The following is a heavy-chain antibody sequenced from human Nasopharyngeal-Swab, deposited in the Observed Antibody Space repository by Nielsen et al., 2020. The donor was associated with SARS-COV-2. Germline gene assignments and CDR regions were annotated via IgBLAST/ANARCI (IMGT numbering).Heavy chain of an antibody. D-gene: IGHD3-10*01. J-gene: IGHJ4*02. Sequence: GESLKISCAASGFTLSHYGMHWVRQAPGKGLEWAAAISYDGNTKYYADSAKGRFTISRDSAKNALYLEMNSLTPEDTAVYYCERDDGSLGDYWGQGTLVTVSS. CDR2: ISYDGNTK. CDR3: ERDDGSLGDY. V-gene: IGHV3-30*03. CDR1: GFTLSHYG.